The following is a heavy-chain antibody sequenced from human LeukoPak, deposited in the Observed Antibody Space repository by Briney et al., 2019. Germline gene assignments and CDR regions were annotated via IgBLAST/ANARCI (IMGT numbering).Heavy chain of an antibody. CDR1: GFTFSSYA. J-gene: IGHJ4*02. CDR2: ISGSGGST. V-gene: IGHV3-23*01. D-gene: IGHD2-2*01. CDR3: AKAVLGYCSSTSCYHFDY. Sequence: GGSLRLSCAASGFTFSSYAMSWVRQAPGKGLEWVSAISGSGGSTYCADSVKGRFTISRDNSKNTLYLQMNSLRAEDTAVYYCAKAVLGYCSSTSCYHFDYWGQGTLVTVSS.